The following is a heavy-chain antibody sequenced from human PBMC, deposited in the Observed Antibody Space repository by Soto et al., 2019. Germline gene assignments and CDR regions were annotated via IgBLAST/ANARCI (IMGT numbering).Heavy chain of an antibody. J-gene: IGHJ4*02. CDR2: INHSGST. D-gene: IGHD1-1*01. V-gene: IGHV4-34*01. CDR1: GGSFSGYY. Sequence: SETLSLTCAVYGGSFSGYYWSWIRQPPGKGLEWIGEINHSGSTNYSSSLKSRVTISVDTSKNQFSLKLSSVTAADTAVYYCARGRRGTTTPGFDYWGQGTLVTVSS. CDR3: ARGRRGTTTPGFDY.